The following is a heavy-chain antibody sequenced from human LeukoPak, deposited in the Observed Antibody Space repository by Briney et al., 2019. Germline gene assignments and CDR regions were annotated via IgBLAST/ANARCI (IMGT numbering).Heavy chain of an antibody. CDR1: GGSISSYY. J-gene: IGHJ5*02. D-gene: IGHD3-3*01. Sequence: PSETLSLACTVSGGSISSYYWSWIRQPPGKGLEWIGYIYYSGSTNYNPSLKSRVTISVDTSKNQFSLRLSSVTAADTAVYYCASTYYDFWSGYYNSWFDPWGQGTLVTVSS. CDR3: ASTYYDFWSGYYNSWFDP. V-gene: IGHV4-59*01. CDR2: IYYSGST.